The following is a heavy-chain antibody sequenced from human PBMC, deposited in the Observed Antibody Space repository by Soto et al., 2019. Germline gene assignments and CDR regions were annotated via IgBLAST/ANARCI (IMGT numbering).Heavy chain of an antibody. V-gene: IGHV3-33*01. CDR2: IWYDGSNK. Sequence: PGGSLRLSCAASGFTFSNYAMHWVRQAPGKGLECVALIWYDGSNKYYADSVKGRFTISRDTSKNTLYLQMNSLRAEDTAVYYCARDLSGPLDYWGQGTLVTVSS. D-gene: IGHD3-16*02. CDR1: GFTFSNYA. CDR3: ARDLSGPLDY. J-gene: IGHJ4*02.